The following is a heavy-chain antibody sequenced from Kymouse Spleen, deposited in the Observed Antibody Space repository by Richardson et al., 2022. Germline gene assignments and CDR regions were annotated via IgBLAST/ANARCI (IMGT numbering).Heavy chain of an antibody. D-gene: IGHD3-9*01. CDR3: ARAGITIFPFDY. J-gene: IGHJ4*02. CDR2: IYYSGST. Sequence: QVQLQESGPGLVKPSETLSLTCTVSGGSISSYYWSWIRQPPGKGLEWIGYIYYSGSTNYNPSLKSRVTISVDTSKNQFSLKLSSVTAADTAVYYCARAGITIFPFDYWGQGTLVTVSS. V-gene: IGHV4-59*01. CDR1: GGSISSYY.